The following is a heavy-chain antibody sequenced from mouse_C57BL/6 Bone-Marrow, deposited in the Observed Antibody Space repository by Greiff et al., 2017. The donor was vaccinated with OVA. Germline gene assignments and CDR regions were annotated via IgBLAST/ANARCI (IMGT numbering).Heavy chain of an antibody. CDR1: GFTFSDYG. CDR2: ISSGSSNI. J-gene: IGHJ2*01. D-gene: IGHD2-3*01. V-gene: IGHV5-17*01. Sequence: EVKLMESGGGLVKPGGSLKLSCAASGFTFSDYGMHWVRQAPEKGLEWVAYISSGSSNIYYADTVKGRFTISRDNAKNTLFLQMTSLRSEDTAMYYCARGGYYDYFDYWGQGTTLTVSS. CDR3: ARGGYYDYFDY.